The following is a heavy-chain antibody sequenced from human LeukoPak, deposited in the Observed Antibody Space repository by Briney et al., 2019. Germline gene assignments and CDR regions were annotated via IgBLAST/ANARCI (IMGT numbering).Heavy chain of an antibody. Sequence: PGGSLRLSCAASGFTFSSYAISWVRQAPGKGLEWVSAISGSGGSTYYADSVKGRFTISRDNSKNTLYLQMNSLRAEDTAVYYCAKDMQLLWFGELLFPCFDYWGQGTLVTVSS. CDR2: ISGSGGST. CDR3: AKDMQLLWFGELLFPCFDY. CDR1: GFTFSSYA. J-gene: IGHJ4*02. D-gene: IGHD3-10*01. V-gene: IGHV3-23*01.